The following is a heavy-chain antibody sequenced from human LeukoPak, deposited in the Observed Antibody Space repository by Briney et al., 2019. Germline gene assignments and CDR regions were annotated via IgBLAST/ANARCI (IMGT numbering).Heavy chain of an antibody. CDR3: ARGQTTFDP. V-gene: IGHV3-7*01. Sequence: GGSLRLSCEFSGFAFGNYWMSWVRQAPGKGPEWVANINQDGSEKYYVDSVKGRFTISRDNAKNSLLLQMNSLRGEDTAFYYCARGQTTFDPRGQGTLVTVSS. CDR1: GFAFGNYW. J-gene: IGHJ5*02. CDR2: INQDGSEK. D-gene: IGHD1-7*01.